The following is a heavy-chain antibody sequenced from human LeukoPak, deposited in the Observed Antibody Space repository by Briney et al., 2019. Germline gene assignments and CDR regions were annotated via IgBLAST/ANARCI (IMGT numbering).Heavy chain of an antibody. V-gene: IGHV4-59*08. J-gene: IGHJ4*02. D-gene: IGHD6-19*01. CDR2: IYYTGSN. CDR3: ATLRGSSGWYDY. CDR1: GGSINSYY. Sequence: SETLSLTCTVSGGSINSYYWSWIRQPPGKGLEWIGYIYYTGSNNYNPSLKSRVTISLDTSKNRFSLKRNSVTAADTAVYYFATLRGSSGWYDYWGQGALVTVSS.